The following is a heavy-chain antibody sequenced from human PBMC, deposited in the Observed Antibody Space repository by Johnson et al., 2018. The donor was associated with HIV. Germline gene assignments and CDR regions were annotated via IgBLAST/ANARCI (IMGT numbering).Heavy chain of an antibody. J-gene: IGHJ3*02. Sequence: QVQLVESGGGVVQPGRSLRLSCAAYGITFSSYAMHWVRQAPGKGLEWVAVISYDGSNRYYANSVKGRITISRDNSKNTLYLHMNSLIAEETGGYYCARAQDWDYYDITAFDIWGQGTMVTVSS. V-gene: IGHV3-30*04. CDR1: GITFSSYA. CDR3: ARAQDWDYYDITAFDI. D-gene: IGHD3-22*01. CDR2: ISYDGSNR.